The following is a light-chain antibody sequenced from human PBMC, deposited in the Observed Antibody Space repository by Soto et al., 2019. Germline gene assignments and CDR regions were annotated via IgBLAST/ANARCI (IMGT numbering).Light chain of an antibody. CDR3: SSYTSFRV. J-gene: IGLJ3*02. Sequence: QSVLTQPASVSGSPGQSITISCTGTSSDVGGHNYVSWYQHYPGKAPKLMIYEVSNRPSGVSNRFSGSKSGNTASLTISGLQAEDEADYYCSSYTSFRVFGGGTQLTVL. V-gene: IGLV2-14*01. CDR1: SSDVGGHNY. CDR2: EVS.